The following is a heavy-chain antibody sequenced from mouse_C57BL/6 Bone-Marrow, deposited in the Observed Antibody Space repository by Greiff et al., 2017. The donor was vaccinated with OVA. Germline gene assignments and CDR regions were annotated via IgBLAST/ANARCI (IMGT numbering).Heavy chain of an antibody. CDR3: ASIYYDYPWFAY. Sequence: VKLMESGPGLVQPSQCLSITCTVSGFSLTSYGVHWVRQSPGKGLEWLGVIWSGGSTDYNAAFISRLSISKDNSKSQVFFKMNSLQADDTAIYYCASIYYDYPWFAYWGQGTLVTVSA. D-gene: IGHD2-4*01. J-gene: IGHJ3*01. CDR2: IWSGGST. V-gene: IGHV2-2*01. CDR1: GFSLTSYG.